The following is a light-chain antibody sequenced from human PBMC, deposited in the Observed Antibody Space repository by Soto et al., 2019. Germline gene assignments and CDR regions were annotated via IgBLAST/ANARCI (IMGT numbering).Light chain of an antibody. CDR3: QHYGSSLWT. CDR1: QSVSSSY. CDR2: GAS. J-gene: IGKJ1*01. Sequence: EIVLTQSPGTLSVSPGERATLSCRASQSVSSSYLAWYQQKPGQAPRLLIYGASSRATGIPDRFSGSGSGXXXXXTISRLEPEXXAVYYCQHYGSSLWTFGQGTKVEIK. V-gene: IGKV3-20*01.